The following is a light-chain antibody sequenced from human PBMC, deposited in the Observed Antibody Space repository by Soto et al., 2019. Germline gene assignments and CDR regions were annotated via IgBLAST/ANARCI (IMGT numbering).Light chain of an antibody. CDR3: QQYSKWPPT. V-gene: IGKV3-15*01. CDR1: QTVNNN. Sequence: EIVMTQSPVTLSMSPRERAALSCRASQTVNNNLAWYQQKPGQAPRLLIYGVSARGTGVPARFSGSGSGTEFTFTISSLQSEDFAVYYCQQYSKWPPTFGRGTRLEIK. CDR2: GVS. J-gene: IGKJ5*01.